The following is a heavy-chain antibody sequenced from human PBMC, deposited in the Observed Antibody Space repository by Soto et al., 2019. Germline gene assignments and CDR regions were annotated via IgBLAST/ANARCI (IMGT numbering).Heavy chain of an antibody. CDR1: GYTFTSYA. V-gene: IGHV1-3*01. D-gene: IGHD3-3*01. Sequence: SVKVSCKASGYTFTSYAMHWVRQAPGQRLEWMGWINAGNGDTKYSQKFQGRVTITRDTSASTAYMELSSLRSEDTAVYYCARTRILEWLPDPYWGQGTLVNVSS. CDR3: ARTRILEWLPDPY. CDR2: INAGNGDT. J-gene: IGHJ4*02.